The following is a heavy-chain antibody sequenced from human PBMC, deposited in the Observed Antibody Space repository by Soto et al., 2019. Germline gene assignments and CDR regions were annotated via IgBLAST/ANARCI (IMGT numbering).Heavy chain of an antibody. CDR1: GGSISSYY. J-gene: IGHJ6*02. Sequence: SETLSLTCTVSGGSISSYYWSWIRQPPGKGLEWIGYIYYSGSTNYNPSLKSRVTISVDTSKNQFSLKLSPVTAADTAVYYCASSSWGMGIAAAGKDYYGMDVWGQGTTVTVSS. CDR3: ASSSWGMGIAAAGKDYYGMDV. D-gene: IGHD6-13*01. CDR2: IYYSGST. V-gene: IGHV4-59*08.